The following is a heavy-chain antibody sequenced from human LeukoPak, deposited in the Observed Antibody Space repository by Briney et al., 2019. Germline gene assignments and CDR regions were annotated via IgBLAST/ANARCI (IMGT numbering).Heavy chain of an antibody. CDR1: GDSVSSNSAA. CDR3: ARARDYGDISFDY. D-gene: IGHD4-17*01. V-gene: IGHV6-1*01. CDR2: TYYKSKWYN. J-gene: IGHJ4*02. Sequence: SQTLSLTCAISGDSVSSNSAAWNWIRQSPSRGLEWLGRTYYKSKWYNNYAVSVKSRLSINPDTSKNQFSLQLNSVTPEGTAVYFCARARDYGDISFDYWGQGTLVTVSS.